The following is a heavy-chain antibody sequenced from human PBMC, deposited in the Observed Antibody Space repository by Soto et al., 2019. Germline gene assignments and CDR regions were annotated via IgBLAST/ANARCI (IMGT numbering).Heavy chain of an antibody. CDR1: GGSISSYY. Sequence: SSETLSLTCTVSGGSISSYYWSWIRQPPGKGLEWIGYIYYSGSTNYNPSLKSRVTISVDTSKNQFSLKLSSVTAADTAVYYCARIWLPAQYYDFWSGYGSKINRYFDLWGRGTLVT. CDR2: IYYSGST. D-gene: IGHD3-3*01. J-gene: IGHJ2*01. V-gene: IGHV4-59*01. CDR3: ARIWLPAQYYDFWSGYGSKINRYFDL.